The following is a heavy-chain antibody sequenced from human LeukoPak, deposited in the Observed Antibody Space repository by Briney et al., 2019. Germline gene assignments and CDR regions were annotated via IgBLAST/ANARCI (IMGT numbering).Heavy chain of an antibody. CDR1: GGSISSYH. V-gene: IGHV4-4*09. D-gene: IGHD1-26*01. CDR3: ARLRVSGSYLYYFDY. J-gene: IGHJ4*02. Sequence: PSETLSLTCTVSGGSISSYHWSWVRQPPGKGLEWIGYILTSGSTNYNPSLKSRLTISVDTSKNQSILKLSSVTAADTAVYYCARLRVSGSYLYYFDYWGQGTLVTVSS. CDR2: ILTSGST.